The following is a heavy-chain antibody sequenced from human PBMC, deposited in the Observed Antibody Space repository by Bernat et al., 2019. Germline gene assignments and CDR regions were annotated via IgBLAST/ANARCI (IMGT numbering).Heavy chain of an antibody. J-gene: IGHJ4*02. CDR2: IRSKANSYAA. CDR3: VRRRTDDSSGYFDY. D-gene: IGHD3-22*01. V-gene: IGHV3-73*01. CDR1: WFTFSGAA. Sequence: EVQLVESGGGLVQPGGSLKLSCAVSWFTFSGAAIHWVRQASGKGLEWVGRIRSKANSYAAAYAASVKGRFTISRDDSKNTAYLQMNSLQTEDTAVYYCVRRRTDDSSGYFDYWGQGTLVTVSS.